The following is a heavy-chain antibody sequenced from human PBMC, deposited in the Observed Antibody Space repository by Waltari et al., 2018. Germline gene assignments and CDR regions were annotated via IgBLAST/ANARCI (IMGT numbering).Heavy chain of an antibody. CDR1: GFKFSSYG. CDR2: IWYDGSNT. Sequence: QVQVVESGGGAVQPGQSLRLSCVQSGFKFSSYGMHWVRQAPGKGLEWVAVIWYDGSNTDYRESVKGRFTISRDNVKNTVDLQMNNLRVEDTAVYYCARPAWNDPPYYYGMDVWGPGTTVSVSS. J-gene: IGHJ6*02. CDR3: ARPAWNDPPYYYGMDV. V-gene: IGHV3-33*01. D-gene: IGHD1-1*01.